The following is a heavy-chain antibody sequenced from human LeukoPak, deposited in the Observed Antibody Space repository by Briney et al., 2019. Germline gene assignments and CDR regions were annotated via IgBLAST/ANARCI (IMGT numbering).Heavy chain of an antibody. J-gene: IGHJ4*02. CDR2: IYYSGTT. V-gene: IGHV4-59*01. Sequence: SETLSVTCTVSGGSISSYYWSWIRQPPGKGLEWIGYIYYSGTTNYNPSLKSRVTIAVDTSKNQFSLKLSSVTAADTAVYYCARGVYIAAAQYGYWGQGTLVTVSS. D-gene: IGHD6-13*01. CDR3: ARGVYIAAAQYGY. CDR1: GGSISSYY.